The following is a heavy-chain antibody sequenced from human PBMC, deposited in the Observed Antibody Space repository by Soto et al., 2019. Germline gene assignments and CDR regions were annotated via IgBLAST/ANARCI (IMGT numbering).Heavy chain of an antibody. D-gene: IGHD3-3*01. CDR3: ARLGDYDFWSGYFDY. CDR1: GGSISSYY. J-gene: IGHJ4*02. Sequence: SETLSLTCTVSGGSISSYYWSWIRQPPGKGLEWIGYIYYSGSTNYNPSLKSRVTISVDTSKNQFSLKLSSVTAADTAVYYCARLGDYDFWSGYFDYWGQGTLVTVSS. V-gene: IGHV4-59*01. CDR2: IYYSGST.